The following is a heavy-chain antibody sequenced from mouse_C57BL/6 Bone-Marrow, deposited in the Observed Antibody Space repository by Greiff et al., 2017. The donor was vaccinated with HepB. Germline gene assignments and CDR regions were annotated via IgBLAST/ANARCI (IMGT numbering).Heavy chain of an antibody. V-gene: IGHV1-85*01. J-gene: IGHJ3*01. Sequence: QVQLQQSGPELVKPGASVKLSCKASGYTFTSYDINWVKQRPGKGLEWIGWIYPRDGSTKYNEKFKGKATLTVDTSSSTAYMERHSLTSEDSAVYFCARRAPTRGFAYWGQGTLVTVSA. CDR2: IYPRDGST. CDR1: GYTFTSYD. D-gene: IGHD2-10*01. CDR3: ARRAPTRGFAY.